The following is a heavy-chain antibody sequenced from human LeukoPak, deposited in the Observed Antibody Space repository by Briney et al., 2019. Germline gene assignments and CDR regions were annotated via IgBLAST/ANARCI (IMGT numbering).Heavy chain of an antibody. V-gene: IGHV1-3*01. CDR2: INAGNGNT. J-gene: IGHJ4*02. Sequence: ASVKVSCKASGYTFTSYAMHWVRQAPGQRLEWMGWINAGNGNTKYSQKFQGRVTITRDTSASTAYTELSSLRSEDTAVYYCARDIPTTVVRFSFAYWGQGTLVTVSS. CDR1: GYTFTSYA. CDR3: ARDIPTTVVRFSFAY. D-gene: IGHD4-23*01.